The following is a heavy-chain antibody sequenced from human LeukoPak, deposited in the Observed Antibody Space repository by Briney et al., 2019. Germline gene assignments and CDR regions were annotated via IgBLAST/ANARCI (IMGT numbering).Heavy chain of an antibody. CDR1: GGSISSGGYY. CDR3: ARDRHWGSYEN. Sequence: PSETLSLTCTVSGGSISSGGYYWSWIRQHPGKGLEWIGYIYYSGSTYYNPSLKSRVTISVDTSKNQFSLKLSSVTAADTAVYYCARDRHWGSYENWGQGTLVTVSS. J-gene: IGHJ4*02. V-gene: IGHV4-31*03. D-gene: IGHD3-16*01. CDR2: IYYSGST.